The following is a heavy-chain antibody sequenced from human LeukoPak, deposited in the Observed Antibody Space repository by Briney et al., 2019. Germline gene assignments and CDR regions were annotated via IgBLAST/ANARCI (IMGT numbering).Heavy chain of an antibody. V-gene: IGHV3-74*01. CDR3: ASQGGY. Sequence: GGSLRLSCAASGLSLSDLWMHWVRQVPGKGLVWVSRISPDGTKTRYADFVKGRFIISRDNAKNALYLQMNNLRVDDTAMYYCASQGGYWGQGTLVAVSS. D-gene: IGHD3-16*01. CDR1: GLSLSDLW. J-gene: IGHJ4*02. CDR2: ISPDGTKT.